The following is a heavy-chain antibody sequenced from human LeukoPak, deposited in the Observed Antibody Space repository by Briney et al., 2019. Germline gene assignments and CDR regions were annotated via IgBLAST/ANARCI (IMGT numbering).Heavy chain of an antibody. CDR2: IHYSGRS. V-gene: IGHV4-59*01. CDR3: ARDQTTVTTAAWYFDL. J-gene: IGHJ2*01. D-gene: IGHD4-17*01. CDR1: GGSISGYY. Sequence: SETLSLTCTVSGGSISGYYWSWIRQPPGKGLEWVGSIHYSGRSNSNPSLTGRLTISVDTSKNQFSLKLSSVTASDTAVYYCARDQTTVTTAAWYFDLWGRGTLVTVSS.